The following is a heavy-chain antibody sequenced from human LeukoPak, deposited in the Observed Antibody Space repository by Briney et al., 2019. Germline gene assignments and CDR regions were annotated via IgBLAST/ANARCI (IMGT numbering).Heavy chain of an antibody. J-gene: IGHJ4*02. Sequence: PGGSLRLSCAASGFVFSSYSMNWVRQAPGKGLEWVSSISSESAHILYAEPVKGRFTISRDNAENLVYLHMNSLRAEDTAVYYCAKEGLERDFRVVIYFDYWDQGTLVTVSS. CDR2: ISSESAHI. CDR3: AKEGLERDFRVVIYFDY. V-gene: IGHV3-21*04. D-gene: IGHD3-3*01. CDR1: GFVFSSYS.